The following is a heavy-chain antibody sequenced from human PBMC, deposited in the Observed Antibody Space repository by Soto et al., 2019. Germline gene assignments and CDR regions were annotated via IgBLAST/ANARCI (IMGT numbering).Heavy chain of an antibody. CDR1: GASISTQS. D-gene: IGHD3-3*01. J-gene: IGHJ4*02. CDR3: SRGLSWSPYFES. Sequence: QVQLQESGPGLVKPSETLSLTCTVSGASISTQSWNWIRQAPGKGLEWIGYLDYSGTTNYYPSLNSRVSISADKSKHKVSLKLTSVTAADTAVYFCSRGLSWSPYFESWGQGILVTVSS. V-gene: IGHV4-59*11. CDR2: LDYSGTT.